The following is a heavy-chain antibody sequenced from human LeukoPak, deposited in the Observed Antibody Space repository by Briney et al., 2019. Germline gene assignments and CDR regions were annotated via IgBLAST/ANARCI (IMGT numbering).Heavy chain of an antibody. V-gene: IGHV1-69*06. D-gene: IGHD6-19*01. J-gene: IGHJ3*02. CDR1: GGTFSSYA. Sequence: SVKVSCKASGGTFSSYAISWVRQAPGQGLEWMGGNIPIFGTANYAQKFQGRVTITADKSTSTAYMELSSLRSEDTAVYYCARGYSSGWYTFDIWGQGTMVTVSS. CDR2: NIPIFGTA. CDR3: ARGYSSGWYTFDI.